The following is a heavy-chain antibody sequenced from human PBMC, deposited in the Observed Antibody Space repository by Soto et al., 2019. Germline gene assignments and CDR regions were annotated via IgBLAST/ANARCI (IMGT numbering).Heavy chain of an antibody. CDR3: ARDLSSRAAAGRGFDY. Sequence: GGSLRLSCAASGFTFSSYSMNWVRQAPGKGLEWVSSISSSSSYIYYADSVKGRFTISRDNAKNSLYLQMNSLGAEDTAVYYCARDLSSRAAAGRGFDYWGQGTLVTVSS. CDR2: ISSSSSYI. CDR1: GFTFSSYS. V-gene: IGHV3-21*01. J-gene: IGHJ4*02. D-gene: IGHD6-13*01.